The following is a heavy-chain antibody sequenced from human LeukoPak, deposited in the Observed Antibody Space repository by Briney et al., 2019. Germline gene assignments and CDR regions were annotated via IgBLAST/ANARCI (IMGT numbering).Heavy chain of an antibody. Sequence: GGSLRLSCAASGFTFSSYAMSWVRQAPGKGLEWVAFIRYDGSNKYYADSVKGRFTISRDNSKNTLYLQMKSLRAEDTAVYYCAKGGGYEAQYYYYYMDVWGKGTTVTISS. CDR2: IRYDGSNK. V-gene: IGHV3-30*02. D-gene: IGHD5-12*01. CDR3: AKGGGYEAQYYYYYMDV. J-gene: IGHJ6*03. CDR1: GFTFSSYA.